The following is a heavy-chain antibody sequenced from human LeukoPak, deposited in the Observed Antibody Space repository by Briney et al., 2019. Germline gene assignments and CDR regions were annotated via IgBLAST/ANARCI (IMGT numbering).Heavy chain of an antibody. CDR2: IYPGDSDT. Sequence: GESLKIPCKGSGYSFLGYWIGWGRQLPGEGLGWMGVIYPGDSDTRYSPSFQGQVTISVDKSISTAYLQWSSLKASDTAMYYCARHYDFWGGYSHLDYWGQGTLVTVSS. V-gene: IGHV5-51*01. J-gene: IGHJ4*02. CDR3: ARHYDFWGGYSHLDY. CDR1: GYSFLGYW. D-gene: IGHD3-3*01.